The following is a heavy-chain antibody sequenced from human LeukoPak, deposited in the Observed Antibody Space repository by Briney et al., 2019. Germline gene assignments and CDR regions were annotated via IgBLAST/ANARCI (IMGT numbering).Heavy chain of an antibody. J-gene: IGHJ5*02. CDR2: IIPILGIA. V-gene: IGHV1-69*04. Sequence: SVKVSCKASGGTFSSYAISWVRQAPGQGLEWMGRIIPILGIANYAQKFQGRVTITADKSTSTAYMELSSLRSEDTAVYYCARYSSSSNWFDPWGQGTLVTVSS. CDR3: ARYSSSSNWFDP. D-gene: IGHD6-6*01. CDR1: GGTFSSYA.